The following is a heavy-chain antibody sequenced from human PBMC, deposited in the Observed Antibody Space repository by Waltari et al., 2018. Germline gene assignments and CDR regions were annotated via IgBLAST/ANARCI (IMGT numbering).Heavy chain of an antibody. CDR1: GFTFSSYA. J-gene: IGHJ6*03. D-gene: IGHD6-13*01. Sequence: EAQLVESGGGLVQPGGSLRLSCAASGFTFSSYAMSWVRQAPGRGREWVSTISGGGVDTYYADSVKGRLTISRDNSKNTLFLQMSSLRAEDTALYYCTKLAAAGHYYHYYMDVWGKGTTVTVSS. CDR2: ISGGGVDT. V-gene: IGHV3-23*04. CDR3: TKLAAAGHYYHYYMDV.